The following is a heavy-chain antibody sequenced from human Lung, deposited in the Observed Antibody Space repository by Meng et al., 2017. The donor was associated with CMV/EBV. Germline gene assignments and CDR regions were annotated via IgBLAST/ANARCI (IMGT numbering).Heavy chain of an antibody. Sequence: GESLKISCAASGFTFSNNWMSWVRQAPGKGLEWVASIKKDGSEEYYVDSVKGRFTICRDNAKNSLYVQMNILRAEDTAVYYCARVGSSSGGYYYWGQGTLVXVSS. V-gene: IGHV3-7*01. J-gene: IGHJ4*02. CDR2: IKKDGSEE. CDR3: ARVGSSSGGYYY. CDR1: GFTFSNNW. D-gene: IGHD3-10*01.